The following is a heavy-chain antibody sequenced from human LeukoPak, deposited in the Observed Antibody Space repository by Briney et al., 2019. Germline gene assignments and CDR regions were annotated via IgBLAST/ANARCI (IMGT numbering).Heavy chain of an antibody. CDR1: GYTFTNYD. V-gene: IGHV1-8*01. Sequence: ASVKVSCKASGYTFTNYDINWVRQATGQGLEWMGWMNPNNGNAGYAQKFQDKVTMTRDTSISTAYMELSSLRSEDTAIYYCAKGAWYNSAYTALHYFDYWGQGTLVTVSS. CDR3: AKGAWYNSAYTALHYFDY. J-gene: IGHJ4*02. CDR2: MNPNNGNA. D-gene: IGHD6-19*01.